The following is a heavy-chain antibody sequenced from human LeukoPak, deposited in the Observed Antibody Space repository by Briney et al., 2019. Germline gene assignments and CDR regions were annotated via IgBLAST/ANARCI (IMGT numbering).Heavy chain of an antibody. V-gene: IGHV1-2*06. CDR2: INPNSGGT. Sequence: GASVKVSCKASGYTFTGYYMHWVRQAPGQGLEWMGRINPNSGGTNYAQKFQGRVTMTRDTSISTAYMELSRLRSDDTAVYYCARPTLLFGAFGIWGQGTMVTVSS. J-gene: IGHJ3*02. CDR1: GYTFTGYY. CDR3: ARPTLLFGAFGI. D-gene: IGHD3-10*01.